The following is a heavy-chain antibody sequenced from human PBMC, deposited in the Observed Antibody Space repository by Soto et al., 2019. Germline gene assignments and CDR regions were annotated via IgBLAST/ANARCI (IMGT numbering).Heavy chain of an antibody. J-gene: IGHJ4*02. CDR3: ARAGDDSSGYYRSRPYYFDY. CDR2: IYHSGST. CDR1: GGSISSGGYS. D-gene: IGHD3-22*01. Sequence: SETLSLTCAVSGGSISSGGYSWSWIRQPPGKGLEWIGYIYHSGSTYYNPSLKSRVTISVDRSKNQFSLKLSSVTAADTAVYYCARAGDDSSGYYRSRPYYFDYWGQGTLVTVSS. V-gene: IGHV4-30-2*01.